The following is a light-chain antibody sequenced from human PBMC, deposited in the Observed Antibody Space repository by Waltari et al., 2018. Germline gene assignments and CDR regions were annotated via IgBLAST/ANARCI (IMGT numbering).Light chain of an antibody. CDR3: HHYHILAYT. V-gene: IGKV1-33*01. CDR1: QDITTS. Sequence: DIQMTQSPSSLSAAAGDRVTITCQATQDITTSLSWFQQKPGEPPPILISDASTLQQGVPSRFTGTRSGTAFYFAITGMQPEDSATYFCHHYHILAYTCGRGTKLQIK. CDR2: DAS. J-gene: IGKJ2*01.